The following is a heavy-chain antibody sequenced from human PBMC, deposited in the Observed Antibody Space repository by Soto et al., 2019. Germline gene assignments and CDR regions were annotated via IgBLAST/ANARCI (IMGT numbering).Heavy chain of an antibody. Sequence: QMHLVESGGGGVQPGSSLTLSCVASGFTFTSYGIHWVRQAPGKGLEWVAVIWYDGSNKYYGVYVNGRVSISRDNSKNTVYLQMNSLRAEDTAVYYSTRDRRFLEWLDYWGQGTLVSVSS. CDR1: GFTFTSYG. V-gene: IGHV3-33*01. J-gene: IGHJ4*02. D-gene: IGHD3-3*01. CDR2: IWYDGSNK. CDR3: TRDRRFLEWLDY.